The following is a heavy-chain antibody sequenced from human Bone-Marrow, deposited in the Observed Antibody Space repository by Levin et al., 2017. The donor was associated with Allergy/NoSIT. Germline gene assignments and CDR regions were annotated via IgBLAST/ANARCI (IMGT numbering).Heavy chain of an antibody. V-gene: IGHV1-18*01. D-gene: IGHD3-10*01. CDR2: ISTFNGAT. J-gene: IGHJ5*02. CDR3: ARDRGYYDSGNNPNPPWKLGDL. CDR1: GYTFSTYG. Sequence: TGESLKISCKASGYTFSTYGITWVRQAPGHGLEWLAWISTFNGATKYSQSLQDRVTLTTDTSSTTVYMELRSLTSDDTAVYYCARDRGYYDSGNNPNPPWKLGDLWGQGTLVSVSS.